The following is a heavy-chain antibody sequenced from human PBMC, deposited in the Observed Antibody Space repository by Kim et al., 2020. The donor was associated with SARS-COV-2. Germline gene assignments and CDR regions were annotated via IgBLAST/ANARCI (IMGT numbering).Heavy chain of an antibody. V-gene: IGHV6-1*01. CDR3: TWRLGRSSQYNGMDV. D-gene: IGHD6-19*01. CDR1: GDSVSSHSAV. J-gene: IGHJ6*02. Sequence: SQTLSLTCAISGDSVSSHSAVWNWIRQSPSRGLEWLGRTYYGSKWSSNYAVSVKSRIIINADTSKIQVSLQLNSVTPEDTAVYYCTWRLGRSSQYNGMDVWGQGTTVTVSS. CDR2: TYYGSKWSS.